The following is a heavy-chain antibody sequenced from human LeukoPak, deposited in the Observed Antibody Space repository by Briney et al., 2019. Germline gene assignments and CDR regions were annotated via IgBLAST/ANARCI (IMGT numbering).Heavy chain of an antibody. CDR1: DYSVTNDDF. D-gene: IGHD5-18*01. Sequence: SETLSLTCTVSDYSVTNDDFWGWMRQPPGKGLEWIGNIYHTGSTYYNPSLKSRVTILVDTSKNQFSLKLSSVTAADTAVYYCAKSSYSIFDYWGQGTLVTVSS. CDR3: AKSSYSIFDY. V-gene: IGHV4-38-2*02. J-gene: IGHJ4*02. CDR2: IYHTGST.